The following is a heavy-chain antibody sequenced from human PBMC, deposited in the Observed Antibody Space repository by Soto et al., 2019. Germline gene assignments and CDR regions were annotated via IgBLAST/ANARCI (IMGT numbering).Heavy chain of an antibody. V-gene: IGHV1-69*06. CDR3: ARLHPEYCDFGSGYSHNWFAP. Sequence: SVKVSCKASGGTFSRYAISWVRQDPGHGLEWMGGIIPIFGTVNYAQKLQGRVPITAAKSTSTAYMERSSRRPADSVVIYCARLHPEYCDFGSGYSHNWFAPGGQGTLVTVSS. CDR1: GGTFSRYA. J-gene: IGHJ5*02. D-gene: IGHD3-3*01. CDR2: IIPIFGTV.